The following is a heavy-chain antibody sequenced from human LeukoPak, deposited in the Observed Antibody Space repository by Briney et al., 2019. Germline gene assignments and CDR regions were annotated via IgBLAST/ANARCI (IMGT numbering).Heavy chain of an antibody. CDR3: ARGGLGDFWSGYYSGNYYYYYGMDV. CDR2: INHSGST. J-gene: IGHJ6*02. V-gene: IGHV4-34*01. D-gene: IGHD3-3*01. CDR1: GGSFSGYY. Sequence: SETLSLTCAVYGGSFSGYYWSWIRQPPGKGLEWIGEINHSGSTNYNPSLKSRVTISVDTSKNQFSLKLSSVTAADTAVYYCARGGLGDFWSGYYSGNYYYYYGMDVWGQGTTVTVSS.